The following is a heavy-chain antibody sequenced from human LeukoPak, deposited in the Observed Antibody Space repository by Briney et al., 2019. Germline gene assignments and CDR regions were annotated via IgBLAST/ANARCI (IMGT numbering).Heavy chain of an antibody. CDR1: GSSITSYY. J-gene: IGHJ5*02. D-gene: IGHD3-10*01. V-gene: IGHV4-59*08. CDR2: IYYSGTT. CDR3: ASLHGYGSGRP. Sequence: KASESLSLTCSVSGSSITSYYWSWIRQPPGKGPEWIGYIYYSGTTNYNSSLKSRVTISVDTSKNQFSLKLSSVTAADTAVYYCASLHGYGSGRPWGKGTMVTVSS.